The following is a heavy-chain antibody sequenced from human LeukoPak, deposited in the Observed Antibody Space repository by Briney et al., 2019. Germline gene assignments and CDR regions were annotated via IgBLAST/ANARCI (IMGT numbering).Heavy chain of an antibody. CDR3: ARGGSPIPHWFDP. CDR1: GGSISSGSDY. CDR2: IFYSGST. D-gene: IGHD2-21*01. J-gene: IGHJ5*02. V-gene: IGHV4-39*07. Sequence: SETLSLTCTVSGGSISSGSDYWCWIRQPPGKGLEWIASIFYSGSTYYNPSLKSRVTISVDTSKNQFSLKLSSVTAADTAVYYCARGGSPIPHWFDPWGQGTLVTVSS.